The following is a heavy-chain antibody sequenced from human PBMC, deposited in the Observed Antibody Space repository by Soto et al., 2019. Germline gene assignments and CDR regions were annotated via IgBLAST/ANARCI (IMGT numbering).Heavy chain of an antibody. Sequence: SETLSLTCTVSGGSISSYYWSWIRQPPGKGLEWIGYIYYSGSTNYNPSLKSRVTISVDTSKNQFSLRLSSVTAADTAVYYCARAWGRVFDYWGQGTLVTSPQ. CDR3: ARAWGRVFDY. CDR2: IYYSGST. CDR1: GGSISSYY. V-gene: IGHV4-59*01. J-gene: IGHJ4*02. D-gene: IGHD3-16*01.